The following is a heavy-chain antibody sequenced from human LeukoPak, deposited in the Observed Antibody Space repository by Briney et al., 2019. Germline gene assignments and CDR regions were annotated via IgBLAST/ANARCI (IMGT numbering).Heavy chain of an antibody. Sequence: PSQTLSLTCAVSGGSISSGGYSWSWIRQPPGKGLEWIGYIYHSGSTYHNPSLKSRVTISVDRSKNQFSLKLSSVTAADTAVYYCTRAYDSSGYYLGKWGQGTLVTVSS. J-gene: IGHJ4*02. CDR3: TRAYDSSGYYLGK. D-gene: IGHD3-22*01. V-gene: IGHV4-30-2*01. CDR2: IYHSGST. CDR1: GGSISSGGYS.